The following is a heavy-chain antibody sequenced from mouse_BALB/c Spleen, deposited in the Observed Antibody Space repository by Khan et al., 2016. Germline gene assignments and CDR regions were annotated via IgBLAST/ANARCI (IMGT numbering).Heavy chain of an antibody. CDR1: GYTFTNFG. CDR3: ATGITKVIGTRGHY. V-gene: IGHV9-3-1*01. J-gene: IGHJ2*01. CDR2: INTNTGET. Sequence: QIQLVQSGPELKKPGETVKISCKASGYTFTNFGINWVRQAPGKGLEWMDWINTNTGETTYADDFKGRFAFSLETSASTAYLQINKLKKENTATFFCATGITKVIGTRGHYWGQGTTLTVSS. D-gene: IGHD1-1*01.